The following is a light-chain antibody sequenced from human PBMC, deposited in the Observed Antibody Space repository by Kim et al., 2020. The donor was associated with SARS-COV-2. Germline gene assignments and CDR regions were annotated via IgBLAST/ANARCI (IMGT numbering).Light chain of an antibody. CDR2: GTS. Sequence: EIVLTQSPGTLSLSPGERATLSCRASQSISSAYLAWFQQKPGQAPRLLIYGTSSRATAIPDRFSGSGSGTDFTLTISRLEPEDFVVYYCQHYGSSPWTFGQETKVDIK. CDR1: QSISSAY. V-gene: IGKV3-20*01. J-gene: IGKJ1*01. CDR3: QHYGSSPWT.